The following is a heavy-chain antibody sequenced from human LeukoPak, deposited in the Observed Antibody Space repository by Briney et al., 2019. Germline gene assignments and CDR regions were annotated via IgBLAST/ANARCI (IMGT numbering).Heavy chain of an antibody. J-gene: IGHJ6*02. CDR2: ISSSGSTI. Sequence: GGSLRLSCAASGFTFSSYEMNWVRQAPGKGLEWVSYISSSGSTIYYADSVKGRFTISRDNAKNSLYLQMNSLRAEDTAVYYCARDLGYFDPAGDYYYYGMDVWGQGTTVTVSS. CDR1: GFTFSSYE. D-gene: IGHD3-9*01. V-gene: IGHV3-48*03. CDR3: ARDLGYFDPAGDYYYYGMDV.